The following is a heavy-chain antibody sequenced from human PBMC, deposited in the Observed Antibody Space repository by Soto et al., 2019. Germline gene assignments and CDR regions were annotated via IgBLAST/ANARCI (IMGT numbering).Heavy chain of an antibody. CDR2: ISSYSSTI. Sequence: GGSLRLSCAASGFTFSSYNMNWVRQAPGKGLEWVSLISSYSSTIYYADSVKGRFTISRDNAKSSLFLQMNSLRDEDTAVYYCARAGWYYYGSGSPLIAAPLHFDYWVQGTLVTVSS. CDR3: ARAGWYYYGSGSPLIAAPLHFDY. J-gene: IGHJ4*02. D-gene: IGHD3-10*01. V-gene: IGHV3-48*02. CDR1: GFTFSSYN.